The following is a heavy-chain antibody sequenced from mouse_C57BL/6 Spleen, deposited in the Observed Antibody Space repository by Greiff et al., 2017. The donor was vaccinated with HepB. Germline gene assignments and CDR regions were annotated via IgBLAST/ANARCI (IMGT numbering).Heavy chain of an antibody. D-gene: IGHD2-2*01. Sequence: EVQLQQSGPELVKPGASVKIPCKASGYTFTDYNMDWVKQSHGKSLEWIGDINPNNGGTIYNQKFKGKATLTVAKSSSTAYMELRSLTSEDTAVYYCARRGYYWYFDVWGTGTTVTVSS. V-gene: IGHV1-18*01. CDR1: GYTFTDYN. J-gene: IGHJ1*03. CDR3: ARRGYYWYFDV. CDR2: INPNNGGT.